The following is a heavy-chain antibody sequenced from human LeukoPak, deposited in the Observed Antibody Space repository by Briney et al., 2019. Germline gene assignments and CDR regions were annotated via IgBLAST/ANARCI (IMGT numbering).Heavy chain of an antibody. J-gene: IGHJ4*02. Sequence: PSETLSLTCAVYGGSFSGYYWSWIRQPPGKGLEWIGEINHSGSINYNPSLKSRVTISVDTSKNQFSLKLSSVTAADTAVYYCASQYYYGSGSYPFDYWGQGTLVTVSS. CDR1: GGSFSGYY. CDR3: ASQYYYGSGSYPFDY. V-gene: IGHV4-34*01. CDR2: INHSGSI. D-gene: IGHD3-10*01.